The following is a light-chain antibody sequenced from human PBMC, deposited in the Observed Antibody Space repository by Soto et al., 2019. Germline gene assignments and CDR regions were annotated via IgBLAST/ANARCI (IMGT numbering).Light chain of an antibody. CDR3: SSYTSSTVYI. Sequence: QSALTQPASVSGSPGQSITISCTGTSSDVGGYSYVSWYQQHPGDAPKLMIYHVTNRPSGVSDRFSGSKSGNTASLTISGLPAEDQADYYCSSYTSSTVYIFGPGTKLTVL. V-gene: IGLV2-14*03. CDR2: HVT. CDR1: SSDVGGYSY. J-gene: IGLJ1*01.